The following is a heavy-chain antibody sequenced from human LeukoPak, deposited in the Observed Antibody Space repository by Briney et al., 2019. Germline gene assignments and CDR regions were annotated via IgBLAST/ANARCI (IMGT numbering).Heavy chain of an antibody. CDR1: GFTFSSYG. V-gene: IGHV3-30*02. CDR2: IRHDGSNK. J-gene: IGHJ3*02. Sequence: PGGSLRLSCAASGFTFSSYGMHWVRQAPGKGLEWVAFIRHDGSNKYYADSVKGRFTISRDNSKNTLYLQMNSLRAEDTAVYYCARPIPTRDDAFDIWGQGTMVTVSS. D-gene: IGHD2-21*01. CDR3: ARPIPTRDDAFDI.